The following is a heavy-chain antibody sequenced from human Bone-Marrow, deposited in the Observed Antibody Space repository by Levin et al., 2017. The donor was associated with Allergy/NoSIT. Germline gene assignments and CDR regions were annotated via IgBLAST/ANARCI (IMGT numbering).Heavy chain of an antibody. Sequence: ASETLSLTCAVYGGSFSGYYWSWIRQPPGKGLEWIGEINHSGSTNYNPSLKSRVTISVDTSKNQFSLKLSSVTAADTAVYYCATDGTTVTTDTHGGAGWFDPWGQGTLVTVSS. CDR1: GGSFSGYY. V-gene: IGHV4-34*01. D-gene: IGHD4-17*01. CDR2: INHSGST. J-gene: IGHJ5*02. CDR3: ATDGTTVTTDTHGGAGWFDP.